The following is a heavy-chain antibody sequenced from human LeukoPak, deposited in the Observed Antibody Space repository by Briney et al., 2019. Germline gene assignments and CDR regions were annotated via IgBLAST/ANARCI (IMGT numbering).Heavy chain of an antibody. J-gene: IGHJ6*03. CDR3: AKESYSSLVYYYYYMDV. CDR2: GSGGST. V-gene: IGHV3-23*01. Sequence: GSGGSTYYADSVKGRFTISRDNSKNTLHLQMNSLRAEDTAVYYCAKESYSSLVYYYYYMDVWGKGTTVTVSS. D-gene: IGHD6-6*01.